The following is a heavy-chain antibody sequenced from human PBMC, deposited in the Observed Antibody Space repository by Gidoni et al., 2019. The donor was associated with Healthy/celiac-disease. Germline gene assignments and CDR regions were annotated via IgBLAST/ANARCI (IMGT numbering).Heavy chain of an antibody. CDR1: GFTFDDYA. V-gene: IGHV3-9*01. J-gene: IGHJ4*02. CDR2: ISWNSGSI. D-gene: IGHD6-13*01. CDR3: AKDTSSSWYKYYFDY. Sequence: EVQLVESGGGLVQPGRSLRLSCAASGFTFDDYAMHWVRQAPGKGLEWVSGISWNSGSIGYADSVKGRFTISRDNAKNSLYLQMNSLRAEDTALYYCAKDTSSSWYKYYFDYWGQGTLVTVSS.